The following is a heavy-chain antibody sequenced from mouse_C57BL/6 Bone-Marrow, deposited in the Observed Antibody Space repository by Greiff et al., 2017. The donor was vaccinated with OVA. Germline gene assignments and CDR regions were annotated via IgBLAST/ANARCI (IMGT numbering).Heavy chain of an antibody. J-gene: IGHJ1*03. CDR2: ISYSGST. V-gene: IGHV3-8*01. Sequence: EVKVEESGPGLAKPSQTLSLTCSVTGYSITSDYWNWIRKFPGNKLEYMGYISYSGSTYYNPSLNSRLSITRDTSKNQYYLQLNSVTTENTATYYCARVPITTVVATNWYFDVWGTGTTVTVSS. CDR3: ARVPITTVVATNWYFDV. D-gene: IGHD1-1*01. CDR1: GYSITSDY.